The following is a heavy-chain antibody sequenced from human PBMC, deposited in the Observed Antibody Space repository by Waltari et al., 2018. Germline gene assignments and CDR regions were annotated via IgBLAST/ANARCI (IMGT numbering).Heavy chain of an antibody. CDR3: AKRSVVVTLSGYNWFDP. CDR2: ISGSGGST. Sequence: EVQLLESGGGLVQPGGSLRLSCAASGFTFSSYAMSWVRQAPGKGLEWVSAISGSGGSTYYADSVKGRFTISRDNSKNTLYLQMNSLRAEDTAVYYCAKRSVVVTLSGYNWFDPWGQGTLVTVSS. D-gene: IGHD2-21*02. V-gene: IGHV3-23*01. J-gene: IGHJ5*02. CDR1: GFTFSSYA.